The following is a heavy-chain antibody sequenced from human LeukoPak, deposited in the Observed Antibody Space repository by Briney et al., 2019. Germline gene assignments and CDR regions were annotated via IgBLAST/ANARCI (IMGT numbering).Heavy chain of an antibody. CDR1: GFTFRSYG. CDR3: AKDPDSSSGDEGYWYFDL. Sequence: PGGSLRLSCEASGFTFRSYGMHWFRQAPGKGLEWVAVISYDGSNKYYADSVKGRFTISRDNSKNTLYLQMNSLRAEDTAVYYCAKDPDSSSGDEGYWYFDLWGRGTLVTVSS. V-gene: IGHV3-30*18. J-gene: IGHJ2*01. D-gene: IGHD6-13*01. CDR2: ISYDGSNK.